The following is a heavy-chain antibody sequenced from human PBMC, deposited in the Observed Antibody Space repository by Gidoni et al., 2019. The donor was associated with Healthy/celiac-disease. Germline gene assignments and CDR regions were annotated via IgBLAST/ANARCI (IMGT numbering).Heavy chain of an antibody. Sequence: QVQLVQSGAEVKKPGASVKVSCQASGYTFTSYGISWVRQAPGQGLEWMGWISAYNGNTNYAQKLQGRVTMTTDTSTSTAYMELRSLRSDDTAVYYCARARGLLWFGGEGDAFDIWGQGTMVTVSA. CDR3: ARARGLLWFGGEGDAFDI. V-gene: IGHV1-18*01. CDR2: ISAYNGNT. J-gene: IGHJ3*02. CDR1: GYTFTSYG. D-gene: IGHD3-10*01.